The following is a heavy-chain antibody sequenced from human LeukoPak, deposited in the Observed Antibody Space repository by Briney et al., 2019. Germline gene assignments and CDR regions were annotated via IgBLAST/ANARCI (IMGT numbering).Heavy chain of an antibody. Sequence: GRSLRLSCAASGFTFSNYAMSWVRQAPGKGLEWVSAISGSGSNTYYADSVKGRFTISRDNSKSTLSLQMNSLRAEDTAVYYCAAQTYCSGGSCPDYWGQGTLVTVSS. CDR2: ISGSGSNT. CDR3: AAQTYCSGGSCPDY. J-gene: IGHJ4*02. CDR1: GFTFSNYA. V-gene: IGHV3-23*01. D-gene: IGHD2-15*01.